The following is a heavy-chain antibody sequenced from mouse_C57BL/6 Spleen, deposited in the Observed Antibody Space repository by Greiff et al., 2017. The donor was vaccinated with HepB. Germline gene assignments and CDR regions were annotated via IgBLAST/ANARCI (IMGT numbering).Heavy chain of an antibody. CDR3: ARQLRLRGAMDY. V-gene: IGHV1-61*01. D-gene: IGHD3-2*02. J-gene: IGHJ4*01. Sequence: QVQLQQPGAELVRPGSSVKLSCKASGYTFTSYWMDWVKQRPGQGLEWIGNIYPSDSETHYNQKFKDKATLTVDKSSSTAYMQLSSLTSEDSAVYYCARQLRLRGAMDYWGQGTSVTVSS. CDR2: IYPSDSET. CDR1: GYTFTSYW.